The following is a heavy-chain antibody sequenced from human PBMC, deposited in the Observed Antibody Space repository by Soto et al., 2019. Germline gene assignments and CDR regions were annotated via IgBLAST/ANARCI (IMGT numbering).Heavy chain of an antibody. V-gene: IGHV1-18*01. CDR3: AREVVAYYYDSSGYYPIDY. J-gene: IGHJ4*02. CDR2: ISAYNGNT. CDR1: GYTLTSYG. Sequence: ASVKVSCKASGYTLTSYGISWVRQAPGQGLEWMGWISAYNGNTNYAQKLQGRVTMTTDTSTSTAYMELRSLRSDDTAVYYCAREVVAYYYDSSGYYPIDYWGQGPLVTVSS. D-gene: IGHD3-22*01.